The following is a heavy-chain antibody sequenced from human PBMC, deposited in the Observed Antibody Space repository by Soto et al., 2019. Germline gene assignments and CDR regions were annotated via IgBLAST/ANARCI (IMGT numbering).Heavy chain of an antibody. CDR1: GGSFSGYY. Sequence: SETLSLTCAVYGGSFSGYYWCWIRQPPGKGLEWIGEITPSGSTNYNPSLKSRVTISVDTSKNQVSLKLGTVTAADTAVYYCARRDYEDSSMVSWGQGTLVTVSS. CDR2: ITPSGST. V-gene: IGHV4-34*01. J-gene: IGHJ5*02. D-gene: IGHD3-22*01. CDR3: ARRDYEDSSMVS.